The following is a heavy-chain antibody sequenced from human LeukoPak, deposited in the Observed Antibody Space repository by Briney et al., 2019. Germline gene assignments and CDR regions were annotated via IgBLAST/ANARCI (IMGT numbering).Heavy chain of an antibody. CDR2: IYYSGYT. V-gene: IGHV4-61*08. J-gene: IGHJ4*02. CDR3: ARSQIAVAGDFGY. Sequence: KTSETLSLTCTVSGGSISSGGYYWSWIRQPPGKGLEWIGYIYYSGYTNSNPSLKSRVAISLDTSKSQFSLRLSSVTAADTAVYYCARSQIAVAGDFGYWGQGTLVTVSS. D-gene: IGHD6-19*01. CDR1: GGSISSGGYY.